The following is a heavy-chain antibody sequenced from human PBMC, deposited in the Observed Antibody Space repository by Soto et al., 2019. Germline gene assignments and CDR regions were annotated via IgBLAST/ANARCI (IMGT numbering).Heavy chain of an antibody. Sequence: GGSLRLSCAASGFTVSSNYMSWVRQTPGKGLEWVSVIYSSGSTHYADSVKGRFTISRDNSKNTLYLQMNGLRVEDTAVYYCAREDEVKGLGLDYWGQGTLVTVSS. J-gene: IGHJ4*02. CDR2: IYSSGST. D-gene: IGHD6-19*01. V-gene: IGHV3-66*01. CDR1: GFTVSSNY. CDR3: AREDEVKGLGLDY.